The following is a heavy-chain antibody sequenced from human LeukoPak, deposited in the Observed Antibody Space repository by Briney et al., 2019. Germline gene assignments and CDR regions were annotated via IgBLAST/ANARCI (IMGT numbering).Heavy chain of an antibody. V-gene: IGHV3-33*06. D-gene: IGHD4-11*01. Sequence: GGSLRLSCAASGFTFTSYGMHWVRQAPGKGLEWVAVIWSDGTNKYYADSVKGRFAISRDDSNNMVYLQMNSLRVEDTAVYYCAKDIERGFHYTNSLDYWGQGALVTVSS. CDR3: AKDIERGFHYTNSLDY. CDR1: GFTFTSYG. CDR2: IWSDGTNK. J-gene: IGHJ4*02.